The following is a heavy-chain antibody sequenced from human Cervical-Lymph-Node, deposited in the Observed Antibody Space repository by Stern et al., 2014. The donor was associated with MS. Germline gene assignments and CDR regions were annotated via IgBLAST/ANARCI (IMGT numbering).Heavy chain of an antibody. CDR2: LNTNTGNP. CDR3: ARDPHDYGDRFDY. J-gene: IGHJ4*02. Sequence: VQLVQSGSELKKPGASVKVSCKASGYSFTHFALNWVRHAPGQGLPWMGWLNTNTGNPSYAQAFPGRFVFSLDTSVSTAYLQISSLKAEDTAVYYCARDPHDYGDRFDYWGQGTLVTVSS. D-gene: IGHD4-17*01. V-gene: IGHV7-4-1*02. CDR1: GYSFTHFA.